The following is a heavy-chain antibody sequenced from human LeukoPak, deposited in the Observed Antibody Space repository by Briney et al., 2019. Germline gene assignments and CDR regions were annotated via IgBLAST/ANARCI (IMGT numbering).Heavy chain of an antibody. V-gene: IGHV1-3*01. J-gene: IGHJ4*02. Sequence: ASVKVSCKASGYTFTSYAMHWVRQAPGQRLEWMGWINAGNGNTKYSQKFQGRVTITTDTSTSTAYMELRSLRSDDTAVYYCARAPPYYYDSSGYYYFDYWGQGTLVTVSS. CDR2: INAGNGNT. D-gene: IGHD3-22*01. CDR3: ARAPPYYYDSSGYYYFDY. CDR1: GYTFTSYA.